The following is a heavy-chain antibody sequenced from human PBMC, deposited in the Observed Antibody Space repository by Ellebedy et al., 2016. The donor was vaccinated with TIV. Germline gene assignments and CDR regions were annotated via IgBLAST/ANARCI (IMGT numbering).Heavy chain of an antibody. J-gene: IGHJ3*02. CDR3: ARDQNYDTSGKDAFNI. CDR1: GGSINSGGYF. D-gene: IGHD3-22*01. V-gene: IGHV4-31*03. Sequence: SETLSLTXTVSGGSINSGGYFWTWIRQHPGKGLEWIGYIYYSGNTYYNPSLNRRASISIDMFKNQFSLRLSSVTAADTAVYYCARDQNYDTSGKDAFNIWGQGTMVTVSS. CDR2: IYYSGNT.